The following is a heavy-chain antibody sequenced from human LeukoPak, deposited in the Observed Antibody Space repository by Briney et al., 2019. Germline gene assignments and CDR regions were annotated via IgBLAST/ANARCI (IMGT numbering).Heavy chain of an antibody. D-gene: IGHD3-22*01. V-gene: IGHV4-34*01. CDR2: INHSGST. CDR3: ARRARVRYYYDHSSYYSS. CDR1: GGSFSGYY. Sequence: SETLSLTCAVYGGSFSGYYWSWIRQPPGKGLEWIGEINHSGSTNYNPFLTSRVTISVDTSKNQFSLKLSSVTAAAPAVYYCARRARVRYYYDHSSYYSSWGQGNLVTV. J-gene: IGHJ5*02.